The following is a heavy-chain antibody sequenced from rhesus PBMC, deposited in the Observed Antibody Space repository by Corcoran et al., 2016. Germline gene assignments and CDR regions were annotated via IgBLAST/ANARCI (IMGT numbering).Heavy chain of an antibody. Sequence: QVQLQESGPGLVKPSETLSLTCAVSGGSVSSSNWWSWIRQPPGRGLEWIGYISSSSGSTYYYPSLKSRVTISTDTSKNQFSLKLRSVTAADTAVYYCARRGVATGYFDYWGQGVLVTVSS. CDR2: ISSSSGST. D-gene: IGHD4-29*01. CDR3: ARRGVATGYFDY. CDR1: GGSVSSSNW. V-gene: IGHV4-65*01. J-gene: IGHJ4*01.